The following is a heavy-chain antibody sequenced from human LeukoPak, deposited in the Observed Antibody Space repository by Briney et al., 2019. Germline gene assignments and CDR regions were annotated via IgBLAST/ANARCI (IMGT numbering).Heavy chain of an antibody. D-gene: IGHD3/OR15-3a*01. Sequence: SETLSLTCTVSGGSISSGDYYWSWIRQPPGKGLEWIGYIYYSGSTYYNPSLKSRVTISVDMSKNQFSLKLSSVTAADTAVYYCARVNFWTTLGDYWGQGTLVTVSS. V-gene: IGHV4-30-4*08. CDR1: GGSISSGDYY. CDR2: IYYSGST. J-gene: IGHJ4*02. CDR3: ARVNFWTTLGDY.